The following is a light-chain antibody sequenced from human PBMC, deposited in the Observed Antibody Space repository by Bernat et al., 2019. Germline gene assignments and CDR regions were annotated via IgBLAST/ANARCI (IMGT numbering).Light chain of an antibody. CDR1: NIGSKS. V-gene: IGLV3-21*03. CDR2: DDS. CDR3: QVWDNSSDHRDVV. Sequence: SYVLTQPPSGSVAPGKTARITCGGNNIGSKSVLWYQQKPGQAPVLVVYDDSDRPSGLRARFSGSNSGNTATLTISRVEAGDEADYYCQVWDNSSDHRDVVFGGGTKLTVL. J-gene: IGLJ2*01.